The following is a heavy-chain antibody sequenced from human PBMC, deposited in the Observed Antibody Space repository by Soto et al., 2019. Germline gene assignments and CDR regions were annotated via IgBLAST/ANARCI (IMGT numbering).Heavy chain of an antibody. J-gene: IGHJ6*02. CDR2: ISSSSSYI. CDR3: ARSPQLEDYYYYGMDV. D-gene: IGHD1-1*01. V-gene: IGHV3-21*01. CDR1: GFTFSSYS. Sequence: GGSLRLSCAASGFTFSSYSMNWVRQAPGKGLEWVSSISSSSSYIYYADSVKGRFTISRDNAKNSLYLQMNSLRAEDTAVYYCARSPQLEDYYYYGMDVWGQGTTVTVSS.